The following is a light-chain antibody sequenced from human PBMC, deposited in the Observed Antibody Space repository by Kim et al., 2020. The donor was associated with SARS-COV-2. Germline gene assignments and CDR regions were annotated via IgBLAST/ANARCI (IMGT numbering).Light chain of an antibody. CDR3: SSYTTTSTL. J-gene: IGLJ2*01. Sequence: PGQSITSSCTGTSSDVAIYKYVSWYQQYPGKAPKLMIYDVNKRPSGVSNRFSGSKSGNTASLTISGLQAEDEADYYCSSYTTTSTLFGGGTQLTVL. CDR1: SSDVAIYKY. CDR2: DVN. V-gene: IGLV2-14*04.